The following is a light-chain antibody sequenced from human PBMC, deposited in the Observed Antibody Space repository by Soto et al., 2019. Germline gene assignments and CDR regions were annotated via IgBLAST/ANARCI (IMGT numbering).Light chain of an antibody. CDR3: QQYGSSRRWT. CDR1: QSVSSSY. V-gene: IGKV3-20*01. CDR2: GAS. Sequence: ETVMTQSPGTLSLSPGERATLSCKASQSVSSSYLAWYQQKPGQAPRLLIYGASSRATGIPDRFSGSGSGTDFTLTISRLEPEDFAVYYCQQYGSSRRWTFGQGTKVDIK. J-gene: IGKJ1*01.